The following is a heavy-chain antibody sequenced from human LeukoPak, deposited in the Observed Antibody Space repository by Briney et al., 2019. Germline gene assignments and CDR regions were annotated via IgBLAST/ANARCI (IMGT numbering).Heavy chain of an antibody. Sequence: GGSLRLSCAASGSTFSTDAMHWVRQAPGKGLEWVAVISNDGDTYYADSVKGRFTISRDTSKNTVSLQMNSLRAEDTAVYYCAGDKTTGGWYEFDYWGQGALVTVSS. CDR1: GSTFSTDA. D-gene: IGHD6-19*01. V-gene: IGHV3-53*01. J-gene: IGHJ4*02. CDR3: AGDKTTGGWYEFDY. CDR2: ISNDGDT.